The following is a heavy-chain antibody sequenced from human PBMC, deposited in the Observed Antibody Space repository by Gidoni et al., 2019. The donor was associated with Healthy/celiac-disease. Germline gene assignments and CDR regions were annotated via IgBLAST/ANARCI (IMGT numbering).Heavy chain of an antibody. V-gene: IGHV3-13*04. Sequence: EVQLVESGGGLVQPGGSLRLSCAASGFPFSSYDIHWVRQATGKGLEWVSAIGTAGDTYYPGSVKGRFTISRENAKNSLYLQMNSLRAGDTAVYYCARGDLGTGDPPEEQTFDYWGQGTLVTVSS. CDR2: IGTAGDT. CDR3: ARGDLGTGDPPEEQTFDY. CDR1: GFPFSSYD. D-gene: IGHD1-1*01. J-gene: IGHJ4*02.